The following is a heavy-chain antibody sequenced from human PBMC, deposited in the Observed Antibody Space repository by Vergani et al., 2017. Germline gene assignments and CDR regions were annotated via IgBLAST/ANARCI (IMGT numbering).Heavy chain of an antibody. Sequence: QVQLQESGPGLVKPSETLSLTCAVSGYSISSGYYWGWIRQPPGKGLEWIGSIYHSGSTYYNPSLKSRVTISVDTSKNQFSLKLSSVTAADTAVDYCARIRPDEYYEILTGSNWFDPWGQGTLVTVSS. V-gene: IGHV4-38-2*01. J-gene: IGHJ5*02. CDR1: GYSISSGYY. D-gene: IGHD3-9*01. CDR3: ARIRPDEYYEILTGSNWFDP. CDR2: IYHSGST.